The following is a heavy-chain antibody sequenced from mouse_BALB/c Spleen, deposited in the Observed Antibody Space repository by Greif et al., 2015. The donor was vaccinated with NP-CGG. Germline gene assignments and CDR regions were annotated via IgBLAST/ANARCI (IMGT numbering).Heavy chain of an antibody. J-gene: IGHJ3*01. CDR3: TTGFAY. V-gene: IGHV6-6*02. CDR1: GFTFSNYW. CDR2: IRLKSNNYAT. Sequence: EVQLVESGGGLVQPGGSMKLSCVASGFTFSNYWMNRVRQSPEKGLEWVAEIRLKSNNYATHYAESVKGRFTISRDDSKSSVYLQMNNLRAEDTGIYYCTTGFAYWGQGTLVTVSA.